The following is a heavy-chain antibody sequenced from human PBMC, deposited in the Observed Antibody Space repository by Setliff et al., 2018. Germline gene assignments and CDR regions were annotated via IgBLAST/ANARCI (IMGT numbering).Heavy chain of an antibody. V-gene: IGHV3-15*01. D-gene: IGHD6-19*01. CDR3: TTSPISSGWHSNFDYSMDV. CDR1: GFTFSNAW. CDR2: IKRITDSGTT. Sequence: GGSLRLSCTASGFTFSNAWMSWVRQAPGKGLEWVGRIKRITDSGTTDHAAPVKGRFTVSRDDSISTLYLQMNSLKTEDTAVYYCTTSPISSGWHSNFDYSMDVWGQGTTVTVSS. J-gene: IGHJ6*02.